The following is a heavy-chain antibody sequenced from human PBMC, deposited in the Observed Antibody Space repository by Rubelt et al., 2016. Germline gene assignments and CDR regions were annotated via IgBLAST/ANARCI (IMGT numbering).Heavy chain of an antibody. Sequence: QITLKESGPTLVKPTQTLTLTCTLSGLSLSTGGVAVGWIRQPPGKALEWLALIYWDDDKRYSPSLKSRLTITKDTSKNQVVLTMTNMDPVAAATYYCARAYSSGWPYYLDYWGQGTLVTVSS. J-gene: IGHJ4*02. CDR2: IYWDDDK. V-gene: IGHV2-5*02. CDR1: GLSLSTGGVA. D-gene: IGHD6-19*01. CDR3: ARAYSSGWPYYLDY.